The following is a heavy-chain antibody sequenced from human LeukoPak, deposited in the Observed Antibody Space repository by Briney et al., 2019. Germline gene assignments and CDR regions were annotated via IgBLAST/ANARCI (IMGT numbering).Heavy chain of an antibody. Sequence: PSETLSLTCDVSGGSIRGYYWSWIQQPPGKGLEWIGSIYYSGSTYYNPSLKSRVTISVDTSKNQFSLKLSSVTAADTAVYYCARGSMVRGVIIPIDYWGQGTLVTVSS. CDR2: IYYSGST. CDR3: ARGSMVRGVIIPIDY. D-gene: IGHD3-10*01. J-gene: IGHJ4*02. CDR1: GGSIRGYY. V-gene: IGHV4-59*05.